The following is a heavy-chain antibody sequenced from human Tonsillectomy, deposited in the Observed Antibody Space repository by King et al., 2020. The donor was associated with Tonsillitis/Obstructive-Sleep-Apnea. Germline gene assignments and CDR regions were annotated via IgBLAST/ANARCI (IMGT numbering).Heavy chain of an antibody. CDR3: ASVTSAHSTVDAFDI. CDR1: GYTFTSHG. V-gene: IGHV1-18*01. J-gene: IGHJ3*02. CDR2: ISTYNAYT. D-gene: IGHD6-13*01. Sequence: VQLVESGAEVKKPGASVKVSCKASGYTFTSHGISWVRQAPGQGLEWMGWISTYNAYTNYAQKLQGRVTMTTDTSTSTAYMELRSLRSDDTAVYYCASVTSAHSTVDAFDIWGQGTMVTVSS.